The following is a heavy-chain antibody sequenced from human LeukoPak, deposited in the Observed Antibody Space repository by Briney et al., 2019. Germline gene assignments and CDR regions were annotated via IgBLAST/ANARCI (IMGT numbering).Heavy chain of an antibody. V-gene: IGHV3-23*01. J-gene: IGHJ4*02. CDR1: GFTFSSYA. Sequence: GGSLRLSCAASGFTFSSYAMSWVRQAPGKGPEWVSAISGSGGSTYYADSVKGRFTISRDNSKNTLYLQMNSLKAEDTAVYYCAKSSPGYSYGDDSGYWGQGTLVTVSS. D-gene: IGHD5-18*01. CDR3: AKSSPGYSYGDDSGY. CDR2: ISGSGGST.